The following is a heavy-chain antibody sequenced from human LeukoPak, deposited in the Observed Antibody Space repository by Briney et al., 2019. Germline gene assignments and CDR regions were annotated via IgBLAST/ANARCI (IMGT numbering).Heavy chain of an antibody. CDR2: IIPIFGTS. CDR3: AFEGYNYGYN. Sequence: SVKVSCKASGYTFTSYAMNWVRQAPGQGLEWMGGIIPIFGTSNYAHKFQGRVTITADESTSTVYMELSSLRSDDTAIYYCAFEGYNYGYNWGQGTLVTVSS. V-gene: IGHV1-69*13. CDR1: GYTFTSYA. D-gene: IGHD5-18*01. J-gene: IGHJ4*02.